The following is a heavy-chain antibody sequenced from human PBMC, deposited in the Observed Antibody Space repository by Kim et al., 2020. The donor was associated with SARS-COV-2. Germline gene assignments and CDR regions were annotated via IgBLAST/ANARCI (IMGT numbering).Heavy chain of an antibody. CDR2: ISCGGSNT. D-gene: IGHD3-10*01. Sequence: GGSLRLSCAASGFTFSSYGMHWVRQAPGKGLEWVAVISCGGSNTYYSDSVKGRFTISRDNSKNTLYLQMNSLRAEDTAVYYCAKESGSGSYYAWTYYYYGMDVWGQGTTVTVSS. J-gene: IGHJ6*02. CDR1: GFTFSSYG. CDR3: AKESGSGSYYAWTYYYYGMDV. V-gene: IGHV3-30*18.